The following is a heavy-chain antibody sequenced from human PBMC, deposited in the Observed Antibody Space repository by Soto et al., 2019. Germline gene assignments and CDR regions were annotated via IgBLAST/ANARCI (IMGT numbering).Heavy chain of an antibody. CDR2: IKQDGSEK. V-gene: IGHV3-7*05. Sequence: GGSLRLSCAASGFTFSSYWMSWVRQAPGKGLEWVANIKQDGSEKYYVDSVKGRFTISRDNAKNSLYLQMNSLRAEDTAVYYCAREVRTAAGHLFDYWGRGTLVTVSS. CDR1: GFTFSSYW. J-gene: IGHJ4*02. CDR3: AREVRTAAGHLFDY. D-gene: IGHD6-13*01.